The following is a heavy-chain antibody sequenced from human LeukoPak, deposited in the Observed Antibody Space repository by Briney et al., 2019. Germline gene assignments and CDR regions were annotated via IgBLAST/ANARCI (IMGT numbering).Heavy chain of an antibody. CDR3: ARHMLGAYNWFDP. J-gene: IGHJ5*02. D-gene: IGHD3-10*02. CDR2: INHSGST. CDR1: GGPFSGYY. Sequence: SETLSLTCAVYGGPFSGYYWSWIRQPPGKGLEWIGEINHSGSTNYNPSLKSRVTISLKVSSVTAADTAVYYCARHMLGAYNWFDPWGQGTLVTVSS. V-gene: IGHV4-34*01.